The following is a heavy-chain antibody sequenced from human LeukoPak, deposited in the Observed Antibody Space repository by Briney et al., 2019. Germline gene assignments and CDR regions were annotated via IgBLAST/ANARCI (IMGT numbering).Heavy chain of an antibody. Sequence: PSETLSLTCAVYGGSFSGYYWSWIRQPPGKGLEWIGYIYYSGSTYYNPSLKSRVTISVDTSKNQFSLKLSSVTAADTAVYYCARKGLYCSGGSCYSPFDYWGQGTLVTVSS. D-gene: IGHD2-15*01. J-gene: IGHJ4*02. CDR3: ARKGLYCSGGSCYSPFDY. CDR2: IYYSGST. CDR1: GGSFSGYY. V-gene: IGHV4-59*12.